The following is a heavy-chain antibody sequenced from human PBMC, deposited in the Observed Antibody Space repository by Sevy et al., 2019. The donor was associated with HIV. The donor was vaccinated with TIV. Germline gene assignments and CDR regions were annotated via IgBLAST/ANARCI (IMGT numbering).Heavy chain of an antibody. CDR3: AKDLAYESSGYHDY. CDR2: ISSSSNYI. CDR1: GFTFSTYT. V-gene: IGHV3-21*04. Sequence: GGSLRLSCAASGFTFSTYTMNWVRQAPGKGLEWVSSISSSSNYIYYADSVKGRFTISRDNSKSTLYLQMNSLRAEDTALYYCAKDLAYESSGYHDYWGQGTLVTVSS. J-gene: IGHJ4*02. D-gene: IGHD3-22*01.